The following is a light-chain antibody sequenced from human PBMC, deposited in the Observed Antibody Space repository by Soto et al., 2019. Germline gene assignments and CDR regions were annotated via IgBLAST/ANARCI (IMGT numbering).Light chain of an antibody. CDR1: SGHISYT. CDR2: LNSDGSH. V-gene: IGLV4-69*01. CDR3: QTWGTGIQV. J-gene: IGLJ3*02. Sequence: QPVLTQSPSASASLGASVKLTCTLSSGHISYTVAWHQQQPEKGPRYLMNLNSDGSHNKGDGIPDRFSGSSSGAERYLTISSLQSEDEADYYCQTWGTGIQVFGGGTKLTVL.